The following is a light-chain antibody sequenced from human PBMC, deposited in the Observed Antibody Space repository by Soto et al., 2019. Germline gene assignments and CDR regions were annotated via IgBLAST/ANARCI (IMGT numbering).Light chain of an antibody. V-gene: IGKV1-39*01. CDR2: AAS. J-gene: IGKJ1*01. CDR1: QSISSY. Sequence: DIQMTQSPSSLSASVGDRVTITFRASQSISSYLNWYPQKPGKAPKLLIYAASSLQSGVPSRFSGSGSGTDFTLTISSLQPEDCATYDCQQSYSTPRTFGQGTKVDIK. CDR3: QQSYSTPRT.